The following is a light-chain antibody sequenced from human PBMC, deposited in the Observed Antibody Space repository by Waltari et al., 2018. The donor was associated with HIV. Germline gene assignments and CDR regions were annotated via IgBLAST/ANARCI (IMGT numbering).Light chain of an antibody. V-gene: IGKV3-15*01. Sequence: EIVMTQSPATLSVSPGESAILSCRASQSVTTNLAWYQQKPVQAPRLLIYGASTRATGIPARFSGSGSGTGFTLTISSLQSEDFAIYYCQQYNNWPPEDTFGQGTKLEIK. CDR2: GAS. CDR1: QSVTTN. J-gene: IGKJ2*01. CDR3: QQYNNWPPEDT.